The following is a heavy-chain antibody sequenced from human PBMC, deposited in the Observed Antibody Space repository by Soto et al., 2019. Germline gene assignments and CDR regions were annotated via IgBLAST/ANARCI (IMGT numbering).Heavy chain of an antibody. J-gene: IGHJ1*01. CDR3: ARAALVVVADAPRLEYFQH. CDR2: INHSGST. V-gene: IGHV4-34*01. CDR1: GGSFSGYY. D-gene: IGHD2-15*01. Sequence: SETLSLTCAVYGGSFSGYYWSWIRQPPGKGLEWIGEINHSGSTNYNPSLKSRVTISVDTSKNQFSLKLSSVTAADTAVYYCARAALVVVADAPRLEYFQHWGQGTLVTVSS.